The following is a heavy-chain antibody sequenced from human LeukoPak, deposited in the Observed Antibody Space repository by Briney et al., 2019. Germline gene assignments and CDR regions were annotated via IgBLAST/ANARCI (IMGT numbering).Heavy chain of an antibody. CDR3: ARGPYSSGIGWEDYYYYMDV. D-gene: IGHD6-19*01. V-gene: IGHV3-48*03. Sequence: GGSLRFACAASGFTFSSYEMNWVRQAPGKGLEWVSYISSSGSTIYYADSVKGRFTISRDNAKNSLYLQMNSLRAEDTAVYYCARGPYSSGIGWEDYYYYMDVWGKGTTVTVSS. CDR2: ISSSGSTI. CDR1: GFTFSSYE. J-gene: IGHJ6*03.